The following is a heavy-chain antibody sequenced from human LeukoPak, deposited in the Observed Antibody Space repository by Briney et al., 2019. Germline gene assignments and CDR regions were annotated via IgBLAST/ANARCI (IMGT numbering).Heavy chain of an antibody. Sequence: PGGSLRLSCAASGFTFSSYAMSWVRQAPGKGLEWVSAISGSGGSTYYADSVKGRFTISRDNAKNSLYLQMNSLRAEDTAVYYCARVRELGKGITIFGVDRKKAPMDVWGKGTTVTVSS. V-gene: IGHV3-23*01. CDR3: ARVRELGKGITIFGVDRKKAPMDV. CDR2: ISGSGGST. D-gene: IGHD3-3*01. J-gene: IGHJ6*04. CDR1: GFTFSSYA.